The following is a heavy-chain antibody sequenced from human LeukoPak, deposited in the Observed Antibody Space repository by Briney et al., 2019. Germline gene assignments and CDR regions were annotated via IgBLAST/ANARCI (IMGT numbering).Heavy chain of an antibody. D-gene: IGHD3-10*01. J-gene: IGHJ5*02. Sequence: SETLSLTCSVSGFSVSSAYYWGWIRQPPGKGLEWIGSNYHSGSTYYNPSLKSRITISVDTSKNQFSLKLSSVTAADTAVYYCAREDITMVRGVILNWFDPWGQGTLVTVSS. CDR3: AREDITMVRGVILNWFDP. CDR1: GFSVSSAYY. CDR2: NYHSGST. V-gene: IGHV4-38-2*02.